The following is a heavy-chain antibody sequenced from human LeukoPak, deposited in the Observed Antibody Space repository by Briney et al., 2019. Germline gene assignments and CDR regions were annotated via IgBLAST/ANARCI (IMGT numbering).Heavy chain of an antibody. Sequence: SQTLSLTCALSGDSVSSNIAAWNWIRQSPSRSLEWLGRTYYRSKWYNDYAVSVKSRLTINPDTSKNQFSLQLNSVTPEDTAVYYCARDPGGSGSYYYYGMDVWGQGTTVTVSS. V-gene: IGHV6-1*01. CDR3: ARDPGGSGSYYYYGMDV. CDR2: TYYRSKWYN. CDR1: GDSVSSNIAA. J-gene: IGHJ6*02. D-gene: IGHD3-10*01.